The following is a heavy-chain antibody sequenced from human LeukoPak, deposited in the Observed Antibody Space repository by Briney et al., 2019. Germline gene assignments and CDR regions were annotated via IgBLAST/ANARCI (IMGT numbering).Heavy chain of an antibody. CDR1: GFTFSNYW. CDR2: IRYDGSNK. D-gene: IGHD3-9*01. J-gene: IGHJ5*02. Sequence: GGSLRLSCAASGFTFSNYWMNWVRQAPGKGLEWVAFIRYDGSNKYYADSVKGRFTMSRDNSKNTLYLQMNSLRAEDTGVYYCAGTYYDILTGPQNWLDPWGQGTLVTVSS. V-gene: IGHV3-30*02. CDR3: AGTYYDILTGPQNWLDP.